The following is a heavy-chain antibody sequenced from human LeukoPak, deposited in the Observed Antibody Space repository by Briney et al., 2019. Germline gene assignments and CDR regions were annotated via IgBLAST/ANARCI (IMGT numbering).Heavy chain of an antibody. J-gene: IGHJ4*02. CDR1: GYTFTSYY. CDR3: ARDRDVGATPWSRVDY. CDR2: INPSGGST. V-gene: IGHV1-46*01. Sequence: ASVKVSCKASGYTFTSYYMHWVRQAPGQGLEWMGIINPSGGSTSYAQKFQGRVTMTRDTSTSTVYMELSSLRSEDTAVYYCARDRDVGATPWSRVDYWGQGTLVTVSS. D-gene: IGHD1-26*01.